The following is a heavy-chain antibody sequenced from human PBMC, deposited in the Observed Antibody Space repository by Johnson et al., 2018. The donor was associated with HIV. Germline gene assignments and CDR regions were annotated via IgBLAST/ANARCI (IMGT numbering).Heavy chain of an antibody. CDR1: GFSVSDNY. Sequence: MQLVESGGGLIHPGGSLRLSCVASGFSVSDNYMSWVRQAPEKGLEWVSVIYGGGTTYYADSVKGRFTISRDNSKNTLYLQMNSLRAEDTAVYYCARYRGVFWNNDYKGDAFDIWGQGTMVTVSS. D-gene: IGHD3-3*01. V-gene: IGHV3-53*01. CDR2: IYGGGTT. CDR3: ARYRGVFWNNDYKGDAFDI. J-gene: IGHJ3*02.